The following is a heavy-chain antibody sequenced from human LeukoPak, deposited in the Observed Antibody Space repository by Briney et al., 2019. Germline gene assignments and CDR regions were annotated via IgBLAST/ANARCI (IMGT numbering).Heavy chain of an antibody. CDR2: IGGSGGNT. D-gene: IGHD6-13*01. CDR3: VKSTGWYSSSWYLTD. CDR1: GFTFSSYN. Sequence: QSGGSLRLSCAASGFTFSSYNMNWVRQAPGRGLEWVSAIGGSGGNTNYADSVKGRFTISRDNSKNTLYLQMSSLRAEDTAVYYCVKSTGWYSSSWYLTDWGQGTLVTVSS. V-gene: IGHV3-23*01. J-gene: IGHJ4*02.